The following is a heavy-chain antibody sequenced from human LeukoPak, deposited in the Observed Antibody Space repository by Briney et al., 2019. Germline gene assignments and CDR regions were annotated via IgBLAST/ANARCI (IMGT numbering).Heavy chain of an antibody. CDR1: GFTFSSYA. V-gene: IGHV3-23*01. J-gene: IGHJ6*03. CDR2: ISGNGGST. Sequence: PGGSLRLSCAASGFTFSSYAMSWVRQAPGKGLEWVSAISGNGGSTYYADSVKGRFTISRDNSKNTLYLQMNSLRAEDTAVYYCAKDGSSNSSSWYRYYYYYYMDVWGKGTTVTVSS. CDR3: AKDGSSNSSSWYRYYYYYYMDV. D-gene: IGHD6-13*01.